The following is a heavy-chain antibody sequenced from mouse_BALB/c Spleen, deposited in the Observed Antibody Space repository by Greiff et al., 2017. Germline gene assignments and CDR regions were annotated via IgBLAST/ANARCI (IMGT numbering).Heavy chain of an antibody. CDR1: GFTFSSYG. V-gene: IGHV5-6*03. CDR3: ARQGGDYFDY. Sequence: EVKLVESGGGLVKPGGSLKLSCAASGFTFSSYGMSWVRQTPDKRLEWVATISSGGSYTYYPDSVKGRFTISRDNAKNTLYLQMSSLKSEDTAMYYCARQGGDYFDYWGQGTTLTVSS. J-gene: IGHJ2*01. CDR2: ISSGGSYT.